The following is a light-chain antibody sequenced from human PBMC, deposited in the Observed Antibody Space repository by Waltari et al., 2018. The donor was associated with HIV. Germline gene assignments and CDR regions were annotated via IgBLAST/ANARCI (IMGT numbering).Light chain of an antibody. CDR2: TAS. CDR3: QQFNSYPLT. V-gene: IGKV1-9*01. J-gene: IGKJ4*01. Sequence: DIQLTQSPSFLSVSVGDRVTITCRASQGISRYLAWYQQRAGKAPKVLIYTASTLQSGVPSRFSGSGSGTEFTLTISSLQPEDVATYYCQQFNSYPLTFGGGTKV. CDR1: QGISRY.